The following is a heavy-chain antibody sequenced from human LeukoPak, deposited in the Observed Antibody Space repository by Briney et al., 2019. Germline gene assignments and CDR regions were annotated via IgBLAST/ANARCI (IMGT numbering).Heavy chain of an antibody. CDR3: GWWVTLDLYY. Sequence: PETLSLTCTHSAGSISSYWRRWIRQPPGKGLEWIGYIYYSGSTTYNPSLKSRVTISVDTSKNQFALNLSSVTAAATAVYFCGWWVTLDLYYWGQGTLVTVSS. D-gene: IGHD2-15*01. V-gene: IGHV4-59*01. CDR2: IYYSGST. CDR1: AGSISSYW. J-gene: IGHJ4*02.